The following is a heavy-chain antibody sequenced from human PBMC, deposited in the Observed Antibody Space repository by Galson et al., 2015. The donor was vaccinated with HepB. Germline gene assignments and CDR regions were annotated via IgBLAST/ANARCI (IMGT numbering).Heavy chain of an antibody. CDR3: ARGVDTGKDWYFDL. V-gene: IGHV3-21*01. CDR1: GFTFSNYN. Sequence: SLRLSCAASGFTFSNYNMNWVRQAPGKGLEWVSFISSSGSYIYYADSLEGRFTISRDNAKNSLYLHMNSLTAEDTAVYYCARGVDTGKDWYFDLWGRGTLVTVSS. J-gene: IGHJ2*01. D-gene: IGHD5-18*01. CDR2: ISSSGSYI.